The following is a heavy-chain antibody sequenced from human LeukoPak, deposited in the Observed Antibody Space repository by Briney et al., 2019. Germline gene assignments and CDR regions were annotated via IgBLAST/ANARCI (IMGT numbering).Heavy chain of an antibody. CDR3: ARYSSSSRNY. CDR2: ISGSGGST. V-gene: IGHV3-23*01. CDR1: GFTFSSYA. J-gene: IGHJ4*02. Sequence: PGGSLRLSCAASGFTFSSYAMSWVRQAPGKGLEWVSAISGSGGSTYYADSVKGRFIISRDNSKNTLYLQMNSLRAEDTAVYYCARYSSSSRNYWGQGTLVTVSS. D-gene: IGHD6-6*01.